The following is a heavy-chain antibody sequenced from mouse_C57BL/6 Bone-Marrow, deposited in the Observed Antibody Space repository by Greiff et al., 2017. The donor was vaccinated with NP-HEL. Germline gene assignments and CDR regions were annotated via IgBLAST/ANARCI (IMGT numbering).Heavy chain of an antibody. Sequence: EVQLQQSGPELVKPGASVKISCKASGYSFTGYYMNWVKQSPEKSLEWIGEINPSTGGTTYNQKFKAKATLTVDQSSSTAYMQLKSLTSEDSAVYYCAPYYYGKDYYAMDYWGQGTSVTISS. CDR3: APYYYGKDYYAMDY. V-gene: IGHV1-42*01. CDR2: INPSTGGT. CDR1: GYSFTGYY. D-gene: IGHD1-1*01. J-gene: IGHJ4*01.